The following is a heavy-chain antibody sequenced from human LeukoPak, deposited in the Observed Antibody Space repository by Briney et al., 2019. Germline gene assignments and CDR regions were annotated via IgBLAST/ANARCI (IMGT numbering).Heavy chain of an antibody. J-gene: IGHJ4*02. CDR1: GFTFSDYY. D-gene: IGHD6-19*01. CDR2: ISSSGSTI. CDR3: ARQWYSSGWRRKPLDY. V-gene: IGHV3-11*01. Sequence: GGSLRLSCAVSGFTFSDYYMSWIRQAPGKGLEWVSYISSSGSTIYYADSVKGRFTISRDNAKNSLYLQMNSLRAEDTAVYYCARQWYSSGWRRKPLDYWGQGTLVTVSS.